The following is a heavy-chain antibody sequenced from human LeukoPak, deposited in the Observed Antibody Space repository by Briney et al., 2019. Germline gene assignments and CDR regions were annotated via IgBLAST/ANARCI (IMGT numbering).Heavy chain of an antibody. J-gene: IGHJ4*02. CDR2: INTDGDSA. V-gene: IGHV3-74*01. D-gene: IGHD6-13*01. CDR1: GFTFSSYW. CDR3: ARGTATTAGIDY. Sequence: GGSLRLSCAASGFTFSSYWMHWVRQAPGKGVVWVSHINTDGDSATYGDSAKGRFTISRDNAKNTLYLQMNSLRVGDTAVYYCARGTATTAGIDYWGQGTLVTVSS.